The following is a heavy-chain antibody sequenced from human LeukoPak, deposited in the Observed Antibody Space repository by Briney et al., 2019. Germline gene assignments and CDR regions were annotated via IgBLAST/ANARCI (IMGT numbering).Heavy chain of an antibody. J-gene: IGHJ4*02. CDR2: IYSGCST. Sequence: GGSLRLSCAASGFTVSSNYMSWVRQAPGKGLEWVSVIYSGCSTYYADYVKGRFTTSRDKSKNTLYLQMNSLRAEDTAVYYCARAHSYHDMDYWGRGIMVTVYS. CDR1: GFTVSSNY. CDR3: ARAHSYHDMDY. D-gene: IGHD3-22*01. V-gene: IGHV3-53*01.